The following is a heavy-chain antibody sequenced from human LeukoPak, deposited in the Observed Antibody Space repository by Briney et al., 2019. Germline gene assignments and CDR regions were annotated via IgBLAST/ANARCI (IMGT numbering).Heavy chain of an antibody. V-gene: IGHV4-39*01. CDR3: ARLRGYSYAGDY. CDR1: GGSISSTSYY. CDR2: ISYSGST. J-gene: IGHJ4*02. D-gene: IGHD5-18*01. Sequence: SETLSLTXTVSGGSISSTSYYWSWIRQPPGKGLEWIGSISYSGSTYYNPSLKSRVTISVDTSNSQFSLKLNSVTAADTAVYYCARLRGYSYAGDYWGQGTLVTVSS.